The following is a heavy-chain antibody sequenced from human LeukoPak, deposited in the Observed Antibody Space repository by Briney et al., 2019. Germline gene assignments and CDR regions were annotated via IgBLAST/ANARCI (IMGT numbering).Heavy chain of an antibody. V-gene: IGHV3-23*01. CDR1: GFTFSGYA. CDR2: ISGSGGST. J-gene: IGHJ3*02. CDR3: AKDPGIEDFWSGYYIGSDAFDI. Sequence: GGSLRLSCAASGFTFSGYAMSWVRQAPGKGLEWVSAISGSGGSTYYADSVKGRFTISRDNSKNTLYLQMNSLRAEDTAVYYCAKDPGIEDFWSGYYIGSDAFDIWGQGTMVTVSS. D-gene: IGHD3-3*01.